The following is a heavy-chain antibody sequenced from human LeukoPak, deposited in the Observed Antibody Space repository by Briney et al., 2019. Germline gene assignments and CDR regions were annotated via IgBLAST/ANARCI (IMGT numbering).Heavy chain of an antibody. V-gene: IGHV3-7*01. CDR3: AKDQFHLRYFDWSPFDY. J-gene: IGHJ4*02. CDR2: IKQDGTEK. D-gene: IGHD3-9*01. Sequence: GGSLRLSCAASGFTFSSYWLSWVRQAPGKGLEWVASIKQDGTEKHYVDSVKGRFTISRDNSKNTLYLQMNSLRAEDTAVYYCAKDQFHLRYFDWSPFDYWGQGTLVTVSS. CDR1: GFTFSSYW.